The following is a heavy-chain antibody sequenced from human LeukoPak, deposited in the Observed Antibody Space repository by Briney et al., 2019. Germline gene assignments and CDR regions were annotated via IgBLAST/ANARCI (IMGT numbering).Heavy chain of an antibody. CDR2: ISGHTGTT. CDR1: GFSFGSYG. CDR3: ARDLDSGNYFFAY. V-gene: IGHV3-48*04. J-gene: IGHJ4*02. D-gene: IGHD3-22*01. Sequence: SGGSLRLSCAASGFSFGSYGLSWVRQAPGMGLQWVAFISGHTGTTRYADSVEGRFTISRDNAKNSLYLQMSSLRAEDTAVYYCARDLDSGNYFFAYWGQGTPVIVSS.